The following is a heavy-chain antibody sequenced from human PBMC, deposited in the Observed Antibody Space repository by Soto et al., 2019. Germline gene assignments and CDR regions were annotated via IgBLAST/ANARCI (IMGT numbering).Heavy chain of an antibody. Sequence: GGSLRLSCAASGFTFSSYWMSWVRQAPGKGLEWVANIKQDGSEKYYVDSVKGRFTISRDNAKNSLYLQMNSLRAEDTDVYYCARDLSGGVYCSSTSCYQMGGYYYYYMDVWGKGTTVTVSS. J-gene: IGHJ6*03. CDR3: ARDLSGGVYCSSTSCYQMGGYYYYYMDV. CDR1: GFTFSSYW. D-gene: IGHD2-2*01. CDR2: IKQDGSEK. V-gene: IGHV3-7*01.